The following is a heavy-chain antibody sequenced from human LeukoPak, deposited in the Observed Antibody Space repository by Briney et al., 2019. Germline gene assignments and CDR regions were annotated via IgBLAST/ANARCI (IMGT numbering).Heavy chain of an antibody. D-gene: IGHD7-27*01. CDR1: GFSFSSWS. V-gene: IGHV3-7*01. J-gene: IGHJ4*02. CDR2: MKEDGSEI. CDR3: ARENWGRFDY. Sequence: GGSLRLSCAASGFSFSSWSMSWVRQAPGKRLEWVANMKEDGSEIYYVDSVQGRFTISRDNAKSSVYLQMNRLRGEDTAVYYCARENWGRFDYWGQGTLVTVSS.